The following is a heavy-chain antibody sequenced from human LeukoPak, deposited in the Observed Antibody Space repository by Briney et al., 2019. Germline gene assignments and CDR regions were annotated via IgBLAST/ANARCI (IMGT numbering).Heavy chain of an antibody. CDR1: GRLFTSYG. D-gene: IGHD6-13*01. CDR2: ISNFDGDT. CDR3: VIARGCSNCVLTDGFDS. J-gene: IGHJ3*01. Sequence: PGASVKLSCKASGRLFTSYGIAWVRQAPGEGLEWVGWISNFDGDTKVAENLQGRVTLTTDSSTSTAYMVLTNLKFDDTAVYYCVIARGCSNCVLTDGFDSWGQGTKVTVSS. V-gene: IGHV1-18*01.